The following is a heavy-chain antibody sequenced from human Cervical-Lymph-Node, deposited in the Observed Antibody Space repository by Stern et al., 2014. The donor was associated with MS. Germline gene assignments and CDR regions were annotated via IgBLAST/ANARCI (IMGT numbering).Heavy chain of an antibody. D-gene: IGHD2-21*02. V-gene: IGHV4-59*01. CDR1: GASMSRYY. Sequence: QVQLQESGPGLVKPSETLSLTCTVSGASMSRYYWNWIRQPPGKGLEWIGYIYYSGSTNYNHSLKSRVTISVDTSKNQFSLRLSSVTAADTAVYYCARGLTVYYFAYWGQGSLVTVSS. CDR2: IYYSGST. J-gene: IGHJ4*02. CDR3: ARGLTVYYFAY.